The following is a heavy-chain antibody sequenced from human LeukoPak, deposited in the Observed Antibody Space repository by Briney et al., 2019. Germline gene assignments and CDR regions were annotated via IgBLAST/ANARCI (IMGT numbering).Heavy chain of an antibody. D-gene: IGHD3-10*01. J-gene: IGHJ5*02. V-gene: IGHV4-34*01. CDR2: INHSGST. CDR3: ARLGPNWFDP. CDR1: GGSFSGYY. Sequence: SETLSLTCAVYGGSFSGYYWSWIRQPPGKGLEWIGEINHSGSTNYNPSLKSRVTISVDTSKNQFSLKLTSVTAADTAVYYCARLGPNWFDPWGQGTLVTVSS.